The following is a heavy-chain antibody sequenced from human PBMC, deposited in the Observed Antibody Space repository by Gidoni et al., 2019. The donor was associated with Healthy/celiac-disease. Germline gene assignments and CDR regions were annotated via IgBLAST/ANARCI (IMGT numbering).Heavy chain of an antibody. V-gene: IGHV3-7*01. CDR2: IKQDGSEK. J-gene: IGHJ6*02. CDR1: GFPFSSYW. D-gene: IGHD6-13*01. Sequence: EVQLVESGGGLVQPGGSLRLSCAASGFPFSSYWMRWVRQAPGKGLEWVANIKQDGSEKYYVDSVKGRFTISRDNAKNSLYLQMNSLRAEDTAVYYCARDSKIAAAGISDYYYGMDVWGQGTTVTVSS. CDR3: ARDSKIAAAGISDYYYGMDV.